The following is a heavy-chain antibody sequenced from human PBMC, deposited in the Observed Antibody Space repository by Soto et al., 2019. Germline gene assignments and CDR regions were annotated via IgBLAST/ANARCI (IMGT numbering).Heavy chain of an antibody. D-gene: IGHD2-15*01. CDR2: ISGGGSTT. J-gene: IGHJ4*02. Sequence: EVQLLESGGGLVQPGGSLRLSCAASGFTFSDYSMTWVRQAPGMGLEWVSTISGGGSTTYYSDSVEGRFVISRDNSKNTLFLQLDSLRVEDTAVYYCAGRAGDCNGGSCCSRFWGQGRLVTVSS. CDR1: GFTFSDYS. CDR3: AGRAGDCNGGSCCSRF. V-gene: IGHV3-23*01.